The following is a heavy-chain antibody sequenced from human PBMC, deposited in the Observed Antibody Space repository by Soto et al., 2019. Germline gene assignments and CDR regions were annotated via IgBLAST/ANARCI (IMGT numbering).Heavy chain of an antibody. CDR1: GFTFSSYG. Sequence: TGGSLRLSCAASGFTFSSYGMHWVRQAPGKGLEWVAVIWYDGSNKYYADSVKGRFTISRDNSKNTLYLQMNSLRAEDTAVYYCARDLLDTMVRGVFPGYWGQGTLVTVSS. J-gene: IGHJ4*02. V-gene: IGHV3-33*01. D-gene: IGHD3-10*01. CDR3: ARDLLDTMVRGVFPGY. CDR2: IWYDGSNK.